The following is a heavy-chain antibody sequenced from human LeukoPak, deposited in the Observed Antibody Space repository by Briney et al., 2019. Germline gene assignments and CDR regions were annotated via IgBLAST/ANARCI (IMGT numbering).Heavy chain of an antibody. V-gene: IGHV4-4*02. Sequence: SETLSLTCAVSGGSISSSNWWSWVRQPPGKGLEWIGEIYHSGSTNYNPSLKSRVTMSVDKSKNQFSLKLSSVTAADTAVYYCARSGWYASDYWGQGTLVTVSS. CDR3: ARSGWYASDY. CDR2: IYHSGST. CDR1: GGSISSSNW. J-gene: IGHJ4*02. D-gene: IGHD6-19*01.